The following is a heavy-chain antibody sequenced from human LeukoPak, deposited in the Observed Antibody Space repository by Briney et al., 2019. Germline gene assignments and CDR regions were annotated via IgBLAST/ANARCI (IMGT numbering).Heavy chain of an antibody. CDR2: IYHTGST. D-gene: IGHD3-10*01. J-gene: IGHJ4*02. CDR3: ARGGTYGSGRNQHTTLDY. CDR1: GYSINSAYY. Sequence: SETLSLTCAVFGYSINSAYYWGWIRQPPGKGLEWIGSIYHTGSTYYNPSLKSRVTISVDTSKYQFSLKLSSVTAADTAVYYCARGGTYGSGRNQHTTLDYWGQGTLVTVSS. V-gene: IGHV4-38-2*01.